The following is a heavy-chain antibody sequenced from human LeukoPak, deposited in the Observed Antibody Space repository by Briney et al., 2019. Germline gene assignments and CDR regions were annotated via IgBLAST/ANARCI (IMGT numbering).Heavy chain of an antibody. CDR2: IYYSGST. V-gene: IGHV4-39*01. J-gene: IGHJ5*02. CDR3: ARAKIAARDPNNWFDP. CDR1: GGSISSSNYY. D-gene: IGHD6-6*01. Sequence: PSETLSLTCTVSGGSISSSNYYWGWIRQPPGRGLEWIGSIYYSGSTYYNPSLKSRVTISVDTSKNQFSLKLSSVTAADTAVYFCARAKIAARDPNNWFDPWGQGTLVTVSS.